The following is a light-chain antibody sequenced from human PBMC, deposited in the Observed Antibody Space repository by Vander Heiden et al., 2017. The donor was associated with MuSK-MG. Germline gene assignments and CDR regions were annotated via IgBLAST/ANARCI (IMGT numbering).Light chain of an antibody. CDR2: GAS. CDR1: QSVSSN. CDR3: QQYDNWPPWT. Sequence: EIVLTQSPATLSLSPGDRATLSCRASQSVSSNLAWFPQKPGQAPRLLIYGASTRDTGIPARFSGRGFGTEFTLPISSRLWEDFAVYFCQQYDNWPPWTFGQGTQVEIK. J-gene: IGKJ1*01. V-gene: IGKV3-15*01.